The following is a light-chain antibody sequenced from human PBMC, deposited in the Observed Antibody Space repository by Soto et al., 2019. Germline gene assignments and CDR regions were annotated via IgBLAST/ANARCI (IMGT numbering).Light chain of an antibody. Sequence: EIVMTQSPATLSVSPGERATLSCRASQSVSSNLAWYQQKPGQAHRLLIYGASTRATGIPARFSGSGSGTEFTLTISSLQSEDFAVYYCQQYKNWPTFGQGTRLEIK. CDR2: GAS. J-gene: IGKJ5*01. CDR3: QQYKNWPT. CDR1: QSVSSN. V-gene: IGKV3-15*01.